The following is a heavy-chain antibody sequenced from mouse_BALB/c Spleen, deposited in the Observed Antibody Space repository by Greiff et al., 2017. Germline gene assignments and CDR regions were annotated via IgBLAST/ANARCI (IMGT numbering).Heavy chain of an antibody. D-gene: IGHD1-1*01. CDR2: IDPANGNT. V-gene: IGHV14-3*02. Sequence: EVKLMESGAELVKPGASVKLSCTASGFNIKDTYMHWVKQRPEQGLEWIGRIDPANGNTKYDPKFQGKATITADTSSNTAYLQLSSLTSEDTAVYYCARDYYGDYFDYWGQGTTLTVSS. J-gene: IGHJ2*01. CDR3: ARDYYGDYFDY. CDR1: GFNIKDTY.